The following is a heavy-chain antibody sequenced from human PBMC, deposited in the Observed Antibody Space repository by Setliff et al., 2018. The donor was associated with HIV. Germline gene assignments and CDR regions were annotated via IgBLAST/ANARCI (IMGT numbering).Heavy chain of an antibody. CDR3: AREGDFWSGYYDAFDI. CDR2: ISSSGSTI. J-gene: IGHJ3*02. V-gene: IGHV3-11*04. Sequence: GGSLRLSCAASGFTFSDYYMSWIRQAPGKGLEWVSYISSSGSTIYYADSVKGRFTISRDNAKNSLYLQMNSLRAEETAVYYCAREGDFWSGYYDAFDIWGQGTMVTVSS. D-gene: IGHD3-3*01. CDR1: GFTFSDYY.